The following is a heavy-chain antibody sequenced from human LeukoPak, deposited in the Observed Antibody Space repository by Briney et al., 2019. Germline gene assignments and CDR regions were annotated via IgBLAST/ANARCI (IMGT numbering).Heavy chain of an antibody. CDR3: ARVDFWSAPGAFDI. V-gene: IGHV3-13*01. CDR2: IGPAGDT. Sequence: GGSLRLSCAASGFTFSSYDMHWVRQATGKGLEWVSAIGPAGDTYYPGSVKGRFTISGENAKNSLYLQMNSLRAGDTAVYYCARVDFWSAPGAFDIWGQGTMVTVSS. J-gene: IGHJ3*02. D-gene: IGHD3-3*01. CDR1: GFTFSSYD.